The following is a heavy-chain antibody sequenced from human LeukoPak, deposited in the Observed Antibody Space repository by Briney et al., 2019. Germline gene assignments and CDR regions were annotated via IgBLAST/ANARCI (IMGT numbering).Heavy chain of an antibody. D-gene: IGHD6-13*01. CDR1: GFTFSSYA. CDR2: ISGSGGST. V-gene: IGHV3-23*01. J-gene: IGHJ5*02. CDR3: AKDAASRGSSSWLYNWFDT. Sequence: PGGSLRLSCAASGFTFSSYAMSWVRQAPGKGLEWVSAISGSGGSTYYADSVKGRFTISRDNSKNTLYLQMNSLRAEDTAVYYCAKDAASRGSSSWLYNWFDTWGQGTLVTVSS.